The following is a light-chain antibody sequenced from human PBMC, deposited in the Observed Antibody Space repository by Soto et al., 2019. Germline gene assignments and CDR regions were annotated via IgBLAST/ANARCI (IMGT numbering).Light chain of an antibody. CDR3: QQSYSTPTWT. CDR1: QSISSY. V-gene: IGKV1-39*01. Sequence: DIQMTQSPSSLSAYVGDRVSITCRASQSISSYLNWYQQKPGKAPNLLIYAASSLQSGVPSRFSGSGSGTDFTLTISSLQPEDFATYYCQQSYSTPTWTFGQGTNVDTK. J-gene: IGKJ1*01. CDR2: AAS.